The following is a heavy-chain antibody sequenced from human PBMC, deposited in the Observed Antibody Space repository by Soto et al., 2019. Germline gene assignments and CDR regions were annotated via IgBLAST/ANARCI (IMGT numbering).Heavy chain of an antibody. D-gene: IGHD3-3*01. Sequence: SETLSLTCTVSGGSISSGGYYWNWIRQHPGKGLEWIGYIYYSGSTNYNPSLKSRVTISADTSKNQFSLMLKSVTAADTAVYYCASHFPRLFGVVKWPGPWGQGTLVT. J-gene: IGHJ5*02. V-gene: IGHV4-31*03. CDR1: GGSISSGGYY. CDR3: ASHFPRLFGVVKWPGP. CDR2: IYYSGST.